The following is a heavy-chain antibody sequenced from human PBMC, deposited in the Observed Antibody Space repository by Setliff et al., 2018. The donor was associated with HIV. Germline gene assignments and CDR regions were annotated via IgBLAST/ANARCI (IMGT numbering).Heavy chain of an antibody. D-gene: IGHD5-18*01. CDR3: ARSPGVDTNMAFDY. J-gene: IGHJ4*02. Sequence: SETLSLTCTVSDGSIINNFWSWIRLPPGKGLEYIGYIYYSGNTDYNPSLKSRVTISVDRSKNQFSLKLNSVTAADTAVYYCARSPGVDTNMAFDYWGQGMLVTVSS. CDR2: IYYSGNT. CDR1: DGSIINNF. V-gene: IGHV4-59*01.